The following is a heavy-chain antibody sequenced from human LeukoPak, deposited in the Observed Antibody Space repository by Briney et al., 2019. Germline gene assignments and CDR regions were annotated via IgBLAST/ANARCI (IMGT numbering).Heavy chain of an antibody. D-gene: IGHD2-2*02. CDR2: IYYSTST. CDR3: ARHQCSGTRCYNFYFYGMDV. V-gene: IGHV4-39*01. Sequence: KPSETLSLTCTVSGGSITSSIDYWGWVRQPPGKGLEWIATIYYSTSTQYNPSPKSRVTMSVDTSKNQFSLKLSSMTAADTAVYYCARHQCSGTRCYNFYFYGMDVWGQGTTVTVSS. J-gene: IGHJ6*02. CDR1: GGSITSSIDY.